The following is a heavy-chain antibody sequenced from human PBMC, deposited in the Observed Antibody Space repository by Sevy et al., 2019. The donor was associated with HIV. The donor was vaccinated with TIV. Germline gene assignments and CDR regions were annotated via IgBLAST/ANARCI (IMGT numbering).Heavy chain of an antibody. CDR1: GFSLSTSGVG. Sequence: SGPTLVKPTQTLTLTCTFSGFSLSTSGVGVGWIRQPPGKALEWLALIYWNDDKRYSPSLKSRLTITKDTSKNQLVLTMTNMDPVDPATYYCAHCIAAAGIYYYYGMDVWGQGTTVTVSS. D-gene: IGHD6-13*01. J-gene: IGHJ6*02. V-gene: IGHV2-5*01. CDR3: AHCIAAAGIYYYYGMDV. CDR2: IYWNDDK.